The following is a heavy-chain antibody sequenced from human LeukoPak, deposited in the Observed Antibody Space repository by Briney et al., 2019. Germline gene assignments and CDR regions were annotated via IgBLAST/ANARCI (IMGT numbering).Heavy chain of an antibody. CDR3: ARGREPDYLWGDYRYYFDY. Sequence: SETLSLTCAVYGGSFSTHYWTWIRQPPGKGLEWIGEINHSGATNYNPSLKSRVAISVDTSVKQFSLTLKSVTAADTAVYYCARGREPDYLWGDYRYYFDYWGQGTLVTVSS. CDR2: INHSGAT. D-gene: IGHD3-16*02. J-gene: IGHJ4*02. V-gene: IGHV4-34*01. CDR1: GGSFSTHY.